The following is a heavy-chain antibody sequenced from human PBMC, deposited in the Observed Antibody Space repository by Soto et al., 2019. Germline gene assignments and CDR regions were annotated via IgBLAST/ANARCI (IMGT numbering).Heavy chain of an antibody. CDR1: GFTFSDYY. D-gene: IGHD5-12*01. V-gene: IGHV3-11*01. Sequence: QVQLVESGGGLVKPGGSLRLSCAASGFTFSDYYMSWIRQAPGKGLEWVLYISSSGSTTHYADSVKGRFTISRDNAKNSLYLQMHSLRADDTAVYFCARVKGAYAIDYWGQGTLVTVSS. CDR3: ARVKGAYAIDY. CDR2: ISSSGSTT. J-gene: IGHJ4*02.